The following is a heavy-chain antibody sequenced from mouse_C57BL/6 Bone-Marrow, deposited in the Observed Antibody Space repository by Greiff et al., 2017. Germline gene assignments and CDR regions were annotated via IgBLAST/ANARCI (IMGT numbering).Heavy chain of an antibody. CDR3: ARSKITTVVEGAWFAY. Sequence: QVQLQQSGPELVKPGASVKISCKASGYTFTDYYINWVKQRPGQGLEWIGWIYPGSGNTKYNEKFKGKATLTVDTSSSTAYMQLSSLTSEDAAVYFCARSKITTVVEGAWFAYWGQGTLVTVSA. CDR1: GYTFTDYY. V-gene: IGHV1-84*01. D-gene: IGHD1-1*01. CDR2: IYPGSGNT. J-gene: IGHJ3*01.